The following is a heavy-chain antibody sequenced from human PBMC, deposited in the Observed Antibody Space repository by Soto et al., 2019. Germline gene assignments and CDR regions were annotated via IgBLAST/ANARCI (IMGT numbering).Heavy chain of an antibody. Sequence: QITLKESGPTLVKPTQTLTLTCTFSGFSISTSGVGVGWIRQPPGKALEWLTLIYWDDDKRYRPSLKSRLTITKDTSKNQVVLTITNMDPVDTATYYCAHRSYNNYLDYWGQGTLVTVSS. J-gene: IGHJ4*02. V-gene: IGHV2-5*02. CDR2: IYWDDDK. CDR3: AHRSYNNYLDY. D-gene: IGHD1-26*01. CDR1: GFSISTSGVG.